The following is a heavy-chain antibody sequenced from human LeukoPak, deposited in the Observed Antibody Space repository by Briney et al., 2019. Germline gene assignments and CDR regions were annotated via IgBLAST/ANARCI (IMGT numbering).Heavy chain of an antibody. Sequence: GRSLRLSCAASGFTLSSSGMHWVRQAPGKGLEWVAFIRYDGSNKYYADSVKGRFTISRDNSKNTLYLQMNSLRAEDTAVYYCAKDRDSYGLYWGQGTLVTVSS. D-gene: IGHD5-18*01. CDR2: IRYDGSNK. V-gene: IGHV3-30*02. J-gene: IGHJ4*02. CDR3: AKDRDSYGLY. CDR1: GFTLSSSG.